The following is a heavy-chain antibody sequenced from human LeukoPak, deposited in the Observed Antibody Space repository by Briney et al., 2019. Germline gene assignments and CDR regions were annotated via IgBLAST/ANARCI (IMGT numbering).Heavy chain of an antibody. V-gene: IGHV3-33*01. CDR3: ARARNDYDTSSFSALDY. CDR2: IWYDGSNI. CDR1: GFTFSSYG. D-gene: IGHD3-22*01. J-gene: IGHJ4*02. Sequence: PRRSLRLSCAASGFTFSSYGMHWVRQAPGKGLEWLAVIWYDGSNIYYADPVKGRFAISRDNSKNTLYLQIHSLRAEDTAVYYCARARNDYDTSSFSALDYWGQGTLVTVSS.